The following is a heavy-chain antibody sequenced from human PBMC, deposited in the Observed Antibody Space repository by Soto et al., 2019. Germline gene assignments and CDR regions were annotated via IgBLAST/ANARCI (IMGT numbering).Heavy chain of an antibody. Sequence: SETLSLTCTVSGGSISSYYWSWIRQPPGKGLEWIGYIYYSGSANYNPSLKSRVTISVDTSKNQFSLKLNSVTAADTAVFYCAKHRPYSSPLYFDYWGQGTLVTVSS. CDR2: IYYSGSA. J-gene: IGHJ4*02. CDR3: AKHRPYSSPLYFDY. V-gene: IGHV4-59*08. CDR1: GGSISSYY. D-gene: IGHD2-15*01.